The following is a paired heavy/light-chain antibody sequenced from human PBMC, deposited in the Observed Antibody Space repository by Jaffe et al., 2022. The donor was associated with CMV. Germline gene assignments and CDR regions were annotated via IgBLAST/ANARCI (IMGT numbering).Light chain of an antibody. J-gene: IGKJ2*01. CDR1: QSISNSY. CDR2: GAS. CDR3: QQHGSSPYT. Sequence: EIVLTQSPGTLSLSPGERATLSCRASQSISNSYLIWYQQKSGQAPRLLIYGASRRATGIPDRFSGSGSATDFTLTIARLEPEDFAVYYCQQHGSSPYTFGQGTKLEMK. V-gene: IGKV3-20*01.
Heavy chain of an antibody. CDR3: ARWFVRGDPIGFDP. Sequence: EVQLAQSGAEVKKPGDSLKISCKGSGYRFSDYWIGWVRQMPGRGLDWMGIIFPGDHYPGQSNVVYSPSFKDQVTISVDKSISTAYLHWSSLKASDTATYYCARWFVRGDPIGFDPWGQGTLVTVSS. CDR1: GYRFSDYW. CDR2: IFPGDHYP. D-gene: IGHD3-10*01. V-gene: IGHV5-51*01. J-gene: IGHJ5*02.